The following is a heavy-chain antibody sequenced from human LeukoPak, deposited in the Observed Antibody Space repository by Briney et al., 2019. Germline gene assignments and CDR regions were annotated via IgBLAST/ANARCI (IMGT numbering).Heavy chain of an antibody. V-gene: IGHV1-2*02. D-gene: IGHD6-6*01. CDR3: ARTEYSSSSGGFDP. CDR1: GYTFTGYY. J-gene: IGHJ5*02. CDR2: INPNSGGT. Sequence: WASVKVSCKASGYTFTGYYMYWVRQAPGQGLEWMGWINPNSGGTYYAQKFQGRVTMTRDTSISTGYMELSRLRSDDTAVYYCARTEYSSSSGGFDPWGQGTLVTVSS.